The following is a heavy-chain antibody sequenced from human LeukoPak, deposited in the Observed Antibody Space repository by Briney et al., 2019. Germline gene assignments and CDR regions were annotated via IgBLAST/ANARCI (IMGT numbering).Heavy chain of an antibody. CDR3: ARSKNSYYYYYMDV. CDR1: GGSISSSSYY. CDR2: IYYSGST. Sequence: PSETLSLTCTVSGGSISSSSYYWGWIRQPPGKGLEWIGSIYYSGSTNYNPSLKSRVTISVDTSKNQFSLKLTSVTAADSAVYYCARSKNSYYYYYMDVWGKGTTVTVSS. V-gene: IGHV4-39*07. J-gene: IGHJ6*03. D-gene: IGHD1/OR15-1a*01.